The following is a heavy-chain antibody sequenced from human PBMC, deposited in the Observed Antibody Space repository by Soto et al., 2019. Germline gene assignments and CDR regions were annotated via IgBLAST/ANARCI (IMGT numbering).Heavy chain of an antibody. V-gene: IGHV6-1*01. CDR3: TRALRGSYDH. CDR2: TYYRSKWST. Sequence: PSQTLSLTCAISGDSVSSKSAAWNWIRQSPSRGLEWLGRTYYRSKWSTDYAISVKSRITINPDTSNNHFSLQLKSVTPEDTAVYYCTRALRGSYDHCGQGTLVTVSS. D-gene: IGHD1-26*01. CDR1: GDSVSSKSAA. J-gene: IGHJ5*02.